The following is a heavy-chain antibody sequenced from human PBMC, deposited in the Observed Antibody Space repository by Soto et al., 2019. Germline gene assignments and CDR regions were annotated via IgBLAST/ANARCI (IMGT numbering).Heavy chain of an antibody. CDR3: ARHNPRRHQGSLWSGQFDYYYYYMDV. J-gene: IGHJ6*03. V-gene: IGHV5-51*01. CDR2: IFPGDSDT. CDR1: GYSFTSYW. D-gene: IGHD3-3*01. Sequence: PGESLKISCEGSGYSFTSYWIAWVRQMPGKGLEWMGIIFPGDSDTRYSPSFQGQVTISVDKSISTAYLQWSSLEASDTAMYYCARHNPRRHQGSLWSGQFDYYYYYMDVWGKGSTVTVSS.